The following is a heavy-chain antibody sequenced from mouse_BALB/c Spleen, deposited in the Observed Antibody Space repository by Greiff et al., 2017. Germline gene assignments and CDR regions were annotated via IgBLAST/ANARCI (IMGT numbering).Heavy chain of an antibody. V-gene: IGHV5-12-1*01. D-gene: IGHD2-1*01. CDR1: GFAFSSYD. CDR2: LSSGGGST. Sequence: EVQVVESGGGLVKPGGSLKLSCAASGFAFSSYDMSWVRQTPEKRLEWVAYLSSGGGSTYYPDTVKGRFTISRDNAKNTLYLQMSSLKSEDTAMYYCAREYGNYGADWGQGTLVTVSA. CDR3: AREYGNYGAD. J-gene: IGHJ3*01.